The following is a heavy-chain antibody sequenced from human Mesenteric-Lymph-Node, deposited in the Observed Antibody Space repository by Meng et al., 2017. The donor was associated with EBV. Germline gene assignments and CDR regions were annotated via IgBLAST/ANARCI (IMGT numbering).Heavy chain of an antibody. CDR1: GASINRDPYY. CDR2: IYYSGNT. J-gene: IGHJ4*02. D-gene: IGHD3-10*01. CDR3: ARGFTLIQGDALSD. Sequence: QPHESAPGLVKLSETLSLIYSVSGASINRDPYYWGWIRQPPGKGLEWIGAIYYSGNTYYTPSLKSRVTISADASKNQLSLRLNSVTAADTAVYFCARGFTLIQGDALSDWGQGTLVTVSS. V-gene: IGHV4-39*01.